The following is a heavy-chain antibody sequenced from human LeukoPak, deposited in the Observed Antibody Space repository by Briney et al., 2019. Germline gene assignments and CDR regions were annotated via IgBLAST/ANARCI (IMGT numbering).Heavy chain of an antibody. J-gene: IGHJ4*02. CDR1: GYTFTSYG. V-gene: IGHV1-18*01. Sequence: GALVKVSCKASGYTFTSYGISWVRQAPGQGLEWMGWISAYNGNTNYAQKLQGRVTMTTDTSTSTAYMELRSLRSDDTAVYYCARDSLGDYVWGSYRHDFDYWGQGTLVTVSS. D-gene: IGHD3-16*02. CDR3: ARDSLGDYVWGSYRHDFDY. CDR2: ISAYNGNT.